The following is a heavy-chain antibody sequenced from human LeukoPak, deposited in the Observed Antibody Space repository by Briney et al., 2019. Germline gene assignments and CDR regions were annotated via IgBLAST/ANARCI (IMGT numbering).Heavy chain of an antibody. CDR1: GGSISSYY. V-gene: IGHV4-59*01. CDR3: ARDRYYDSGSYYN. J-gene: IGHJ4*02. CDR2: IYYSGST. Sequence: PSETLSLTCTVSGGSISSYYWNWIRQPPGKGLEWIGYIYYSGSTNYNPSLKSRVTISVDTSKNQFSLKLSSATAADTAVYYCARDRYYDSGSYYNWGQGTLVTVSS. D-gene: IGHD3-10*01.